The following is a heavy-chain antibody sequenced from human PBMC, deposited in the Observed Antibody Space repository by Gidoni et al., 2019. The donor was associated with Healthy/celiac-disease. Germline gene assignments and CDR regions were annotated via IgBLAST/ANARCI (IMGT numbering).Heavy chain of an antibody. V-gene: IGHV3-73*02. Sequence: EVQLVESGGGLVQPGGFLKLSCAASGFTFSGSAMHGVRQASGKGLEWVGRIRSKANSYATAYAASVKGRFTISRDDSKNTAYLQMNSLQTDDTAVYYCTRLAGGGWGQGTLVTVSS. CDR2: IRSKANSYAT. J-gene: IGHJ4*02. D-gene: IGHD3-10*01. CDR3: TRLAGGG. CDR1: GFTFSGSA.